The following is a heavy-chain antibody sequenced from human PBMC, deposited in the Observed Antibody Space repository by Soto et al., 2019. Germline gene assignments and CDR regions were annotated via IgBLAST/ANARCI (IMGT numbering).Heavy chain of an antibody. CDR1: GGSISSGGYY. V-gene: IGHV4-31*03. D-gene: IGHD1-1*01. CDR3: ARDRTIFDRRYFDY. CDR2: IYYSGST. J-gene: IGHJ4*02. Sequence: QVQLQESGPGLVKPSQTLSLTCTVSGGSISSGGYYWSWIRQHPGKGLEWIGYIYYSGSTYYNPSLKSRVTIAVDTSKNQFSLKLSSVTAADTAVYYCARDRTIFDRRYFDYWGQGTLVTVSS.